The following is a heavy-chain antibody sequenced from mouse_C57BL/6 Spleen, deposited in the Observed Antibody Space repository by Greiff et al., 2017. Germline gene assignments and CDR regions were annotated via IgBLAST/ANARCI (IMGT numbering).Heavy chain of an antibody. D-gene: IGHD2-1*01. V-gene: IGHV1-69*01. J-gene: IGHJ4*01. CDR1: GYTFTSSW. Sequence: QVQLQQPGAELVMPGASVKLSCKASGYTFTSSWMHWVKQRPGQGLEWIGEIDPSDSYTNYNQKFKGKSTLTVDKSSSTAYMQLSSLTSEDSAVYYCARIYYDYAMDYWGQGTSVTVSS. CDR3: ARIYYDYAMDY. CDR2: IDPSDSYT.